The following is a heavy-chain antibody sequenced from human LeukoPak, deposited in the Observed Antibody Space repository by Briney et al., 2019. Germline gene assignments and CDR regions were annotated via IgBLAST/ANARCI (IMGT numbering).Heavy chain of an antibody. CDR1: GFTFSSYG. Sequence: PGGSLRLSCAASGFTFSSYGMHWVRQAPGKGLEWVAFIRYDGSNKYYADSVKGRFTISRDNSKNTLYLQMNSLRAEDTAVYYCAKDGVRGGFVGYYYSYYYMDVWGKGTTVTVSS. V-gene: IGHV3-30*02. J-gene: IGHJ6*03. CDR2: IRYDGSNK. CDR3: AKDGVRGGFVGYYYSYYYMDV. D-gene: IGHD3-10*01.